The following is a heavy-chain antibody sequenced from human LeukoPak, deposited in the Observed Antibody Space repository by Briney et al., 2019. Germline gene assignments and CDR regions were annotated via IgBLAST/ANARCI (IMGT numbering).Heavy chain of an antibody. Sequence: SETLSLTCTVSGGSISSYYWSWIRQPPGKGLEWIGYIYYSGSTNYNPSLKSRVTISVDTSKNQFSLKLSSVTAADTAVYYCARGRRDYDFWSGYSDYYYYYMDVWGKGTTVTVSS. V-gene: IGHV4-59*01. CDR2: IYYSGST. CDR3: ARGRRDYDFWSGYSDYYYYYMDV. CDR1: GGSISSYY. D-gene: IGHD3-3*01. J-gene: IGHJ6*03.